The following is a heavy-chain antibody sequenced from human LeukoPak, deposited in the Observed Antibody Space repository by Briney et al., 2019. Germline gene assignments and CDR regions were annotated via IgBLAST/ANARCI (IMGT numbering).Heavy chain of an antibody. J-gene: IGHJ5*02. V-gene: IGHV4-31*03. Sequence: SETLSLTCTVSGGSISSGGYYWSWIRQHPGKGLEWIGYIYYSGSTYYNPSLKSRVTISVDTSKNQFSLKLSSVTAADTAVYYCARDRIAAAGRGDWYDPWGQGTLVTVSS. CDR3: ARDRIAAAGRGDWYDP. CDR2: IYYSGST. CDR1: GGSISSGGYY. D-gene: IGHD6-13*01.